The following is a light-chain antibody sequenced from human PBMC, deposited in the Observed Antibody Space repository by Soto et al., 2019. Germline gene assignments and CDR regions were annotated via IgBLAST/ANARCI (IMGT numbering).Light chain of an antibody. CDR1: QSISSW. J-gene: IGKJ4*01. Sequence: DIQMTQSPSTLSASVGDRVTITCRASQSISSWLAWYQQKPGEAPKLLIYDASSLESGVPSRFSGSVSGTEFTLTISSLQPDDFATYYCQQYNSYLTFGGGTKVDIK. CDR3: QQYNSYLT. CDR2: DAS. V-gene: IGKV1-5*01.